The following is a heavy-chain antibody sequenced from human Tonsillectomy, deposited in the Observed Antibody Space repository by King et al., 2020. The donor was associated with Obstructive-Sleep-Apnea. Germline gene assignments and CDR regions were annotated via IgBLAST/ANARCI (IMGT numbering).Heavy chain of an antibody. Sequence: QLQESGPGLVKPSETLSLNCNVSGDSISSHYWSWMRQPPGKGLEWIGYIYNSGSTNYNPSLKNRVTISIDTSINQFSLRLNSVTAADTAVYYCVRHSGSRYVPDYWGQGVLVTVSP. CDR1: GDSISSHY. CDR2: IYNSGST. V-gene: IGHV4-59*11. D-gene: IGHD1-26*01. J-gene: IGHJ4*02. CDR3: VRHSGSRYVPDY.